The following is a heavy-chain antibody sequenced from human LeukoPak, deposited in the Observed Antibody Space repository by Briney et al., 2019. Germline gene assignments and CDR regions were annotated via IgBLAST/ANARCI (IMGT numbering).Heavy chain of an antibody. V-gene: IGHV3-48*03. J-gene: IGHJ4*02. Sequence: PGGSLRLSCAASGFIFSSYEMNWVRQAPGKGLEWVSYISSASITIDYADSVKGRFTISRDNAKNSLYLQINSPRAEDTAVYYCARGSYSFDSSSSPLGPLFDSWGQGTLVTVSS. D-gene: IGHD3-22*01. CDR3: ARGSYSFDSSSSPLGPLFDS. CDR2: ISSASITI. CDR1: GFIFSSYE.